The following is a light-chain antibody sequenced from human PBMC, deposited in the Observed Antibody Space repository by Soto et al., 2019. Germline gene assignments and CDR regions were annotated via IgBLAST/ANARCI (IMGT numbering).Light chain of an antibody. CDR1: SSDVGVYNY. CDR3: CSYAGSSLWV. CDR2: DVI. J-gene: IGLJ3*02. Sequence: QSVLTQPRSVSGSPGQSVTISCTGTSSDVGVYNYVSWYQQHPGKAPQLVIYDVIKRPSGVPDRFSGSKSGNTASLTISGLQAEDEADYYCCSYAGSSLWVFGGGDQAHRP. V-gene: IGLV2-11*01.